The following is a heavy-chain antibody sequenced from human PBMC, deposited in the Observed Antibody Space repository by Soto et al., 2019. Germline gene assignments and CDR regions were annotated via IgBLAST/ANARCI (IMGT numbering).Heavy chain of an antibody. Sequence: ASVKVSCKASGYSFTSYAMHWVRQAPGQRLEWMGWINAGNGNTKYSQKFQGRVTITRDTSASTAYMELSSLRSEDTAVYYCARCPRLGWFYPLGQGTLVTVSS. D-gene: IGHD6-25*01. J-gene: IGHJ5*02. CDR3: ARCPRLGWFYP. CDR2: INAGNGNT. CDR1: GYSFTSYA. V-gene: IGHV1-3*01.